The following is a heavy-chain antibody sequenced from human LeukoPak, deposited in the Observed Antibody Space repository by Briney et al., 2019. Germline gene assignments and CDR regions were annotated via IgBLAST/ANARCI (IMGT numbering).Heavy chain of an antibody. V-gene: IGHV1-18*01. CDR1: GYTFTSYG. CDR2: ISAYNGNT. Sequence: ASVKVSCKASGYTFTSYGISWVRQAPGQGLEWMGWISAYNGNTNYAQKLQGRVTMTTDTSTSTAYMELRSLGSDDTAVYYCARGTYYYDSSGYSDPFDYWGQGTLVTVSS. CDR3: ARGTYYYDSSGYSDPFDY. D-gene: IGHD3-22*01. J-gene: IGHJ4*02.